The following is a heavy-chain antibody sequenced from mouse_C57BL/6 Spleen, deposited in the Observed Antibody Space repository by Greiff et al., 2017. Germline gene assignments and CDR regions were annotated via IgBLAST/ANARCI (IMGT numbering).Heavy chain of an antibody. CDR2: ISSGGSYT. Sequence: DVKLVESGGDLVKPGGSLKLSCAASGFTFSSYGMSWVRQTPDKRLEWVATISSGGSYTYYPDSVKGRFTISRDNAKNTLYLQMSSLKSEDTAMYYCARRDDGRFAYWGQGTLVTVSA. D-gene: IGHD2-3*01. V-gene: IGHV5-6*02. J-gene: IGHJ3*01. CDR1: GFTFSSYG. CDR3: ARRDDGRFAY.